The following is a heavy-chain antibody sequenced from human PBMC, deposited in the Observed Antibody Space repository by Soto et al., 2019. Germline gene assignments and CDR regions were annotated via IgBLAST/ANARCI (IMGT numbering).Heavy chain of an antibody. V-gene: IGHV4-31*03. CDR2: IYYSGST. D-gene: IGHD3-22*01. CDR1: GGSISSGGFY. J-gene: IGHJ4*02. CDR3: ARDTYDSDSGGYYQYYFDY. Sequence: ASETLSLTCTVSGGSISSGGFYWSWIRQYPGRCLEWIGHIYYSGSTYYNPSLKSRLTISLDTSKNQFSLKLTSVTAADTAVYYCARDTYDSDSGGYYQYYFDYWGQGTLVTVYS.